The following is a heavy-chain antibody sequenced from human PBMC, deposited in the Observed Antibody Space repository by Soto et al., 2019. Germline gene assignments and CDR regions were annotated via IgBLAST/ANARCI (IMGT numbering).Heavy chain of an antibody. CDR1: GFTFSNYA. V-gene: IGHV3-23*01. J-gene: IGHJ4*02. CDR3: AKTWSGAHFDY. CDR2: VSDSGTTT. Sequence: EVQLLESGGGLIQPGGSLRLSCAASGFTFSNYAMSWVRQAPRKGPEWVSGVSDSGTTTYYADSVKGRFTISRDNSKNTLYLQMNSLRPDDTALYYCAKTWSGAHFDYWGQGTLVTVSS. D-gene: IGHD3-3*01.